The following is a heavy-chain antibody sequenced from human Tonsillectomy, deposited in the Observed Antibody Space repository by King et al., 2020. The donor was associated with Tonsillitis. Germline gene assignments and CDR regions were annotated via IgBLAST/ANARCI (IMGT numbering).Heavy chain of an antibody. V-gene: IGHV3-72*01. CDR3: ARGKITMVRGVIALYYFDY. D-gene: IGHD3-10*01. CDR1: GFTFSDHY. J-gene: IGHJ4*02. Sequence: VQLVESGGGLVQPGGSLRLSCAASGFTFSDHYMDWVRQAPGKGLEWVGRTRNKANSYTTEYAASVKGRFTISRDDSKNSLYLQMNSLKTEDTAVYYCARGKITMVRGVIALYYFDYWGQGTRVTVSS. CDR2: TRNKANSYTT.